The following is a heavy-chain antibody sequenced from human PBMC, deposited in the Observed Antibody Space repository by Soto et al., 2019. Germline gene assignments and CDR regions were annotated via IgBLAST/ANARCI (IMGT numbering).Heavy chain of an antibody. CDR3: ARESSADGTGWFDH. V-gene: IGHV1-8*01. CDR1: GYTFTSYD. D-gene: IGHD6-13*01. J-gene: IGHJ5*02. Sequence: QVQLVQSGSEVKKPGASVNVSCKASGYTFTSYDINWVRHSTGQCLEWMGGRNPNSGKTGYDQKFPGRVTMTRNTSISTAYMELSSLRSEDTAVYYCARESSADGTGWFDHWGQGTMVTVSS. CDR2: RNPNSGKT.